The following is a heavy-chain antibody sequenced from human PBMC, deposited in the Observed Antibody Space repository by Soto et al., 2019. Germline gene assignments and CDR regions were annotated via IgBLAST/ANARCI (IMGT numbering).Heavy chain of an antibody. Sequence: GGSLRLSCAVPGGIFHSYVIHWVRQAPGKGLEWVAIIRFDGSNEEYADSVKGRFTISRDNSKNTLYLQMNTLGAGDTAVYYCARDGIGGTVFRGYLDYWGRGTVVTVSS. CDR2: IRFDGSNE. CDR1: GGIFHSYV. J-gene: IGHJ4*02. D-gene: IGHD1-7*01. V-gene: IGHV3-33*01. CDR3: ARDGIGGTVFRGYLDY.